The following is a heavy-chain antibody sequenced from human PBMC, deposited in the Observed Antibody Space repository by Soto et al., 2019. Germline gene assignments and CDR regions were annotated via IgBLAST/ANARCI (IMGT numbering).Heavy chain of an antibody. CDR3: ARDWPDTYCGGDCPLGYYYHGMDV. CDR1: GFSFNIYY. CDR2: INPSNGFR. J-gene: IGHJ6*02. V-gene: IGHV1-46*02. D-gene: IGHD2-21*02. Sequence: QVQLVQSGAELKKPGASVSLSCKASGFSFNIYYIHWVRQSPGEGLQWMGVINPSNGFRSYPQKFQGSVSMTADMSTTTVYWELSSLKSEDTAVYFCARDWPDTYCGGDCPLGYYYHGMDVWGQGTAVTVSS.